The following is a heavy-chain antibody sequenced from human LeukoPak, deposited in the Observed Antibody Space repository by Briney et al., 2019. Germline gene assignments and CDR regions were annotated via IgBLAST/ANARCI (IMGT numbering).Heavy chain of an antibody. J-gene: IGHJ4*02. CDR2: IYYSGST. CDR1: GGSISSSSYY. D-gene: IGHD1-26*01. CDR3: ARHSWELRGFGG. V-gene: IGHV4-39*01. Sequence: SETLSLTCTVSGGSISSSSYYRGWIRQPPGKGLEWIGSIYYSGSTYYNPSLKSRVTISVDTSKNQFSLKLSSVTAADTAVYYCARHSWELRGFGGWGQGTLVTVSS.